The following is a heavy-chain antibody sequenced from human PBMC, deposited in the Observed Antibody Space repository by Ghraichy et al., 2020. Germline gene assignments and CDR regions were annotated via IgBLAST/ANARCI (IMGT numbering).Heavy chain of an antibody. J-gene: IGHJ3*02. CDR2: INHSGST. CDR1: GGSFSGYY. CDR3: ARRRKNISSSSGAFDI. V-gene: IGHV4-34*01. D-gene: IGHD6-6*01. Sequence: SETLSLTCAVYGGSFSGYYWSWIRQPPGKGLEWIGEINHSGSTNYNPSLKSRVTISVDTSKNQFSLKLSSVTAADTAVYYCARRRKNISSSSGAFDIWGQGTMVTVSS.